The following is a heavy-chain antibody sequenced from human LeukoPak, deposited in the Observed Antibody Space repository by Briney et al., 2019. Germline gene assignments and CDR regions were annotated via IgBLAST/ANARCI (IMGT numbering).Heavy chain of an antibody. CDR2: INPSGGDT. V-gene: IGHV1-46*01. CDR3: ASGYYFYLDV. CDR1: GHTFTGQY. Sequence: ASVSVFCKASGHTFTGQYMHWVRQAPGQGLEWMGIINPSGGDTIYAQKFQGRAAMSRDTSTSTVYMELSSLRSEDTAVYYCASGYYFYLDVWGKGTTVTVSS. J-gene: IGHJ6*03.